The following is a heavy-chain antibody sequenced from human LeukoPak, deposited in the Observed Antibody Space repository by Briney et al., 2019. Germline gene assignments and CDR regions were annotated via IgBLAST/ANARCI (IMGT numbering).Heavy chain of an antibody. Sequence: PSETLSLTCTVSGDSISSTSYYWGWIRQPPGKGLEWIGTIYYSGRTYYNPSLKSRVTIFLDTAKNQVSLKLSSVTAADTAVYYCARPSGSYRAEYFQHWGQGTLVTVSS. CDR1: GDSISSTSYY. V-gene: IGHV4-39*01. CDR3: ARPSGSYRAEYFQH. J-gene: IGHJ1*01. D-gene: IGHD1-26*01. CDR2: IYYSGRT.